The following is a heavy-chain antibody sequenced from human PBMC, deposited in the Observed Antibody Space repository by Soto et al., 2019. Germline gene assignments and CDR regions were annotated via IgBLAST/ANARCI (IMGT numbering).Heavy chain of an antibody. Sequence: EVQLLESGGGLVQPGGSLRLSCAASGFTFSSYAMSWVRQAPGKGLEWVSAISGSGGSTYYADSVKGRFTISRDNSKNTLYLQMNSLRAEDTAVYYCARPDYGDSFWPTPQYGMDVWGQGTTVTVSS. CDR1: GFTFSSYA. CDR3: ARPDYGDSFWPTPQYGMDV. J-gene: IGHJ6*02. D-gene: IGHD4-17*01. CDR2: ISGSGGST. V-gene: IGHV3-23*01.